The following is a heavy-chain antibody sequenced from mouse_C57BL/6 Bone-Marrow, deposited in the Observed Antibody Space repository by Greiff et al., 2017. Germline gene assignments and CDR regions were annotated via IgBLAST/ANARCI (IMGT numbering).Heavy chain of an antibody. D-gene: IGHD1-1*01. CDR3: ARGAYGSRSYFDY. CDR1: GYTFTDYN. J-gene: IGHJ2*01. V-gene: IGHV1-18*01. CDR2: INPNNGGT. Sequence: VQLQQSGPELVKPGASVKIPCKASGYTFTDYNMDWVKQSHGKSLEWIGDINPNNGGTIYNQKFKGKATLTVDKSSSTADMELRSLTSEDTAVYYCARGAYGSRSYFDYWGQGTTLTVSS.